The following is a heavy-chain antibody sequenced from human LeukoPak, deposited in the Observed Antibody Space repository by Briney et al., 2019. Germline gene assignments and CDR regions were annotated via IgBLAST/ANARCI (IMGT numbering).Heavy chain of an antibody. Sequence: GGSLRLSCEASGLTFDNSGMSWVRHVPGKGLEWVSGINWNGGSIGYADSVKDRLTISRDNSKNTLYLQMNSLRAEDTAVYYCAKDRGTTDDYWGQGTLVTVSS. CDR2: INWNGGSI. V-gene: IGHV3-20*04. D-gene: IGHD4-11*01. CDR1: GLTFDNSG. J-gene: IGHJ4*02. CDR3: AKDRGTTDDY.